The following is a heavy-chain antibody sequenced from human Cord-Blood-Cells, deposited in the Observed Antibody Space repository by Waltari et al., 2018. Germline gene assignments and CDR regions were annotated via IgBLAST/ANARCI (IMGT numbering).Heavy chain of an antibody. CDR2: INPSRGGT. V-gene: IGHV1-2*02. CDR3: ARGLGEPNSYGYGGFDY. Sequence: QLQRVHLGAEVTNPGPSGRSPGKAPGYTFPGIFCTWVSQAPDKGLGWRGWINPSRGGTNYAQKFQGGVTMTRDTCISTAYMEVSRMRSDDTAVYYCARGLGEPNSYGYGGFDYWGQGTLVTVSS. J-gene: IGHJ4*02. D-gene: IGHD5-18*01. CDR1: GYTFPGIF.